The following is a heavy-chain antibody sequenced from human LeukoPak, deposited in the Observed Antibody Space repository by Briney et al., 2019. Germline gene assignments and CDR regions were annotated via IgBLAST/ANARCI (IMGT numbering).Heavy chain of an antibody. D-gene: IGHD6-19*01. Sequence: GSLRLSCAASGFTFSSYEMNWVRQPPGKGLEWIGSIYYSGSTYYNPSLKSRVTISVDTSKNQFSLKLSSVTAADTAVYYCARDLGYSSGWVNYWGQGTLVTVSS. V-gene: IGHV4-39*07. CDR3: ARDLGYSSGWVNY. CDR1: GFTFSSYE. CDR2: IYYSGST. J-gene: IGHJ4*02.